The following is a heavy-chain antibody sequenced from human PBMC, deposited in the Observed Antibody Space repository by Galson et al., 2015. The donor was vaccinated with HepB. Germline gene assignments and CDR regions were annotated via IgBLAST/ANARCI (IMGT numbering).Heavy chain of an antibody. CDR1: GSSLNTGGVG. D-gene: IGHD6-19*01. J-gene: IGHJ4*02. Sequence: PALVKPTQTLTLTCTFSGSSLNTGGVGVGWIRPPPGKALEWLALFYWNDDKSYSPSLESRLTITKDTSKNQVVLTMTNMDPVDTATYYCAHRIYSSDGEGFDYWGQGTLVTVSS. CDR3: AHRIYSSDGEGFDY. CDR2: FYWNDDK. V-gene: IGHV2-5*01.